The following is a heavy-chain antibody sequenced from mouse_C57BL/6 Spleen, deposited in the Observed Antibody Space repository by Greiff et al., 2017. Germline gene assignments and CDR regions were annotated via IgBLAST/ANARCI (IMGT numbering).Heavy chain of an antibody. Sequence: VQLQQSGAELMKPGASVKLSCKATGYTFTGYWIEWVKQRPGHGLEWIGEILPGSGSTNYNEKFKGKATFTADTSSNTAYMQLSSLATEDSAIYYCASRDSSGFWFAYWGQGTLVTVSA. J-gene: IGHJ3*01. CDR1: GYTFTGYW. D-gene: IGHD3-2*02. V-gene: IGHV1-9*01. CDR3: ASRDSSGFWFAY. CDR2: ILPGSGST.